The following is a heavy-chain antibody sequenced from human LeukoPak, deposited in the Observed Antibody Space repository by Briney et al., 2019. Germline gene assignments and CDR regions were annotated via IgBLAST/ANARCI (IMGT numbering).Heavy chain of an antibody. CDR1: GFTFNMYS. CDR2: VSSSSGAI. V-gene: IGHV3-48*01. D-gene: IGHD1-26*01. Sequence: GGSLRLSCAASGFTFNMYSMNWVRQAPGKGLEWVSYVSSSSGAIYYADSVKGRFTISRDNAKNSLYLQMNSLRVEDTAVYYCARDKIVGATHFDYWGQGTLVTVSA. J-gene: IGHJ4*02. CDR3: ARDKIVGATHFDY.